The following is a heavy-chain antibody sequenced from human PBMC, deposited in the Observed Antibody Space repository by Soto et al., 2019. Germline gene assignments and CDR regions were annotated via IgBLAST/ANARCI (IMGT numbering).Heavy chain of an antibody. D-gene: IGHD2-21*02. CDR3: ASSIVVVTALDY. J-gene: IGHJ4*02. V-gene: IGHV1-3*05. Sequence: QVQLVQSGAEEKKPGASVKGSCKASGYTFTSYAMHWVRQATGQRLEWMGWINAGNGNTKYSQKFQGRVTITRDTSGSTAYMELSSLRSEDTSVYYCASSIVVVTALDYWGPVTLVTAAS. CDR1: GYTFTSYA. CDR2: INAGNGNT.